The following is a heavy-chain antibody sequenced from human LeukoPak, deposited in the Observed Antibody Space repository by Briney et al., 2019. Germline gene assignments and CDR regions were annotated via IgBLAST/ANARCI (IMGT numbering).Heavy chain of an antibody. D-gene: IGHD3-9*01. Sequence: SETLSLTCTVSGGSISSYYWSWIRQPTGKGLVWIGRIYTSGSTNYNPSLKSRVTMSVDTSKNQFALKLSSVTAADTAVYYCARARYYDILTGYFDYWGQGTLVTVSS. CDR3: ARARYYDILTGYFDY. CDR1: GGSISSYY. CDR2: IYTSGST. J-gene: IGHJ4*02. V-gene: IGHV4-4*07.